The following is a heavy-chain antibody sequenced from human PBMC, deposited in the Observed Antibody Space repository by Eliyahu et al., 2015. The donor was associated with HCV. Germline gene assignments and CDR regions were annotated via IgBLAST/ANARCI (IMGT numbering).Heavy chain of an antibody. CDR3: ARGPISGYCSSTSCSLEFDY. D-gene: IGHD2-2*01. Sequence: QVQLVESGGGVVQPGRSLRLSCAASGFTFSSYGMHWVRQAPGKGLEWVAVIWYDGSNKYYADSVKGRFTISRDNSKNTLYLQMNSLRAEDTAVYYCARGPISGYCSSTSCSLEFDYWGQGTLVTVSS. J-gene: IGHJ4*02. CDR1: GFTFSSYG. CDR2: IWYDGSNK. V-gene: IGHV3-33*01.